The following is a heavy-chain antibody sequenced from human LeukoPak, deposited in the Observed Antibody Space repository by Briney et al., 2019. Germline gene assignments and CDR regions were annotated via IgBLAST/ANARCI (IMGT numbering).Heavy chain of an antibody. Sequence: GGSLRLSCAASGFAFSSHAIHWVRQAPGKGLEWVAVMSYDGNIKFYADSVKGRFTISRDNSKNTLYLQMNRLMTEDTAVYYCARDGNTAIRGVNFDYWGQGTRVTVAS. CDR3: ARDGNTAIRGVNFDY. CDR1: GFAFSSHA. CDR2: MSYDGNIK. J-gene: IGHJ4*02. D-gene: IGHD3-10*01. V-gene: IGHV3-30-3*01.